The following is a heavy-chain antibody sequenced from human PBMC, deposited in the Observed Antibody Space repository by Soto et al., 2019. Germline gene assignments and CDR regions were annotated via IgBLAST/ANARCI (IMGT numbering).Heavy chain of an antibody. J-gene: IGHJ1*01. Sequence: SVKVSCKASGGTFSSYAISWVRQAPGEGLEWMGGIIPIFGTANYAQKFQGRVTITADEYTSTAYMELSSLRSEDTAVYYCATRAKRMVYAIQGTDEYFQHWG. CDR1: GGTFSSYA. CDR2: IIPIFGTA. V-gene: IGHV1-69*13. D-gene: IGHD2-8*01. CDR3: ATRAKRMVYAIQGTDEYFQH.